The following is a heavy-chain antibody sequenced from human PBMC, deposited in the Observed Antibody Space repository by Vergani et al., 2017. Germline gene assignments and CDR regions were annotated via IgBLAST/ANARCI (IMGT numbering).Heavy chain of an antibody. CDR2: IYYSGSI. D-gene: IGHD3-22*01. Sequence: QVQLQESGPGLVKPSQTLSLTCTVSGGSISSGGYYWSWIRQHPGKGLEWIGYIYYSGSIYYNPSLKSRVTISVDTSKNQFSLKLSSVTAADTAVYYCARTASSGYYYDAFDIWGQGTMVTVSS. CDR1: GGSISSGGYY. V-gene: IGHV4-31*03. J-gene: IGHJ3*02. CDR3: ARTASSGYYYDAFDI.